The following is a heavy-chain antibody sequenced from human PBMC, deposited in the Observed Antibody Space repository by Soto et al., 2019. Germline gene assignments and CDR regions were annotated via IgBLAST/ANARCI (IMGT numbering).Heavy chain of an antibody. D-gene: IGHD3-9*01. CDR1: GCTFSSYA. CDR2: IIPIFGTA. Sequence: QVQLVQSGAEVKKPGSSVKVSCKASGCTFSSYAISWVRQAPGQGLEWMGGIIPIFGTANYAQKFQGRVTITADESTSTAYMELSSLRSEDTAVYYCARGLDDILTEYYYGMDVWGQGTTVTVSS. CDR3: ARGLDDILTEYYYGMDV. J-gene: IGHJ6*02. V-gene: IGHV1-69*01.